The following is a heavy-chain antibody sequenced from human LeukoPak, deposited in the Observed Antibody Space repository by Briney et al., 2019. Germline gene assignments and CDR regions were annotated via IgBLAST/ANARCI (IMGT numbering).Heavy chain of an antibody. V-gene: IGHV1-46*04. D-gene: IGHD6-13*01. CDR1: GYTFTSYY. CDR2: INPSDGST. Sequence: ASVKVSCKASGYTFTSYYMHWVRQAPGQGPEWMGIINPSDGSTTDTEKLQGRVTMTRDTSTSTLYMEVSSLRSEDTAVYYCAREMGATAGAHFDYWGQGTLVTVSS. CDR3: AREMGATAGAHFDY. J-gene: IGHJ4*02.